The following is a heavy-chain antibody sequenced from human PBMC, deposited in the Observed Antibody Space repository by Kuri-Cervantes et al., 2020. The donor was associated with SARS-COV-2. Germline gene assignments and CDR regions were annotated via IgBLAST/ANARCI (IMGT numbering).Heavy chain of an antibody. CDR3: ARPLMAGPHYFDF. J-gene: IGHJ4*02. CDR1: GFTFSSYS. CDR2: ISSSSGSI. D-gene: IGHD6-19*01. Sequence: GESLKISCAASGFTFSSYSMNWVRQAPGKGLEWVSSISSSSGSIYYADSVRGRFTISRDNAKNSLYLQMNSLRAEDTAVYYCARPLMAGPHYFDFWGQGTLVTVSS. V-gene: IGHV3-21*01.